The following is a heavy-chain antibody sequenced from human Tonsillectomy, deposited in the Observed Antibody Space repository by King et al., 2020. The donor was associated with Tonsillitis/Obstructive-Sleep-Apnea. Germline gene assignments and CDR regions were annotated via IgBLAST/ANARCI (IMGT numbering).Heavy chain of an antibody. V-gene: IGHV3-53*01. CDR1: GFIVSANC. Sequence: VQLVESGGGLIQPGGSLRLSCAASGFIVSANCMTWVRQAPGKGLEWVSIFFSGGDTYYPDSVKGRFPISRDHSKNTLYLQMYSLRAEDTAMYYCARGVGGWTRGDAFDIWGQGTVVTVSS. CDR3: ARGVGGWTRGDAFDI. D-gene: IGHD6-19*01. CDR2: FFSGGDT. J-gene: IGHJ3*02.